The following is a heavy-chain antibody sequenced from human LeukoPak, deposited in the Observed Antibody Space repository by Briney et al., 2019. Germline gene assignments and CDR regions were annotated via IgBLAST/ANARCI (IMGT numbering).Heavy chain of an antibody. Sequence: SETLSLTCTVSGGPMSSYYRSWIRQPAGRGVEWIGRIYTSGSTNYNPSLKSRVTMSVDTSKNQFSLKLSSVTAADTAVYYCAREHYDSSGYYYDYWGQGTLVTVSS. CDR1: GGPMSSYY. CDR2: IYTSGST. D-gene: IGHD3-22*01. V-gene: IGHV4-4*07. CDR3: AREHYDSSGYYYDY. J-gene: IGHJ4*02.